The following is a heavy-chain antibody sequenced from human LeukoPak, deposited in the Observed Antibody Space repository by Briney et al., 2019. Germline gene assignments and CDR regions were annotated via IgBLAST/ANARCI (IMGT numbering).Heavy chain of an antibody. Sequence: GESLKISCKGSGHSFTSYWIGWVRQMPGKGLEWMGIIYPGDSDTRYSPSFQGQVTISADKSISTAYLQWGSLKASDTAMYYCARRHYYDSSGYYDFYDSWGQGTLVTVSS. CDR2: IYPGDSDT. D-gene: IGHD3-22*01. CDR3: ARRHYYDSSGYYDFYDS. CDR1: GHSFTSYW. J-gene: IGHJ4*02. V-gene: IGHV5-51*01.